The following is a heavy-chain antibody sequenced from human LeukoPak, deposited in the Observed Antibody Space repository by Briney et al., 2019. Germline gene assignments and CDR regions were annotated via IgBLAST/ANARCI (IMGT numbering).Heavy chain of an antibody. J-gene: IGHJ4*02. V-gene: IGHV3-23*01. Sequence: GGSLRLSCAASGFTFSNYGMTWVRQAPGKGLEWVSGISGSGGSPYYAYSVKGRFTISRDNSKSTLFLQMNSLRVEDTAVYYCAKGDNYFDGSGIDYWGQGTLVTVSS. CDR3: AKGDNYFDGSGIDY. CDR1: GFTFSNYG. D-gene: IGHD3-22*01. CDR2: ISGSGGSP.